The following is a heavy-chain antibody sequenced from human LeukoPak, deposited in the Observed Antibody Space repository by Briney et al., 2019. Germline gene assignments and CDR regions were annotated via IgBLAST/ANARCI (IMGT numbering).Heavy chain of an antibody. V-gene: IGHV4-30-4*01. J-gene: IGHJ4*02. D-gene: IGHD5-18*01. CDR3: VSENGYRLFDY. Sequence: SETLSLTCTVSGGSISSGDYYWSWIRQPPGKGLEWIGYIYYSGSTYYNPSLKSRVTISVDTSKNQFSLKLSSVTAADTAVYYRVSENGYRLFDYWGQGTLVTVSS. CDR2: IYYSGST. CDR1: GGSISSGDYY.